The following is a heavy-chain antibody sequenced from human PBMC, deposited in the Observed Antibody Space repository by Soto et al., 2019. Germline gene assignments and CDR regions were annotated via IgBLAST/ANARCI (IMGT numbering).Heavy chain of an antibody. D-gene: IGHD1-26*01. CDR1: VFTFSDYY. J-gene: IGHJ4*02. CDR2: ISGRSSSYT. CDR3: TRGPPGGSYFHPTA. Sequence: GGSLRLACAASVFTFSDYYMSWVRQAPGKGLEWVSYISGRSSSYTNYADSVRGRFTISRDNAQNSLYLQMNSLRVEDTAMYYCTRGPPGGSYFHPTAWGQGTLVTVSS. V-gene: IGHV3-11*06.